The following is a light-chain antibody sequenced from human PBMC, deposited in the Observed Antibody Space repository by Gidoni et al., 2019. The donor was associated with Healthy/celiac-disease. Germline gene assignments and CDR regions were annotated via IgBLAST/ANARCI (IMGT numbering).Light chain of an antibody. J-gene: IGKJ3*01. CDR1: QSISSY. CDR2: AAS. CDR3: QQGYSTLLT. V-gene: IGKV1-39*01. Sequence: DIQMTQSPSSLSASVGDRVTITCRASQSISSYLNWYQQKPGKAPKLLIYAASSLQSGVPSRFSGSGSGTDFTLTISSLQPEDFATYYCQQGYSTLLTFXPXTKVDIK.